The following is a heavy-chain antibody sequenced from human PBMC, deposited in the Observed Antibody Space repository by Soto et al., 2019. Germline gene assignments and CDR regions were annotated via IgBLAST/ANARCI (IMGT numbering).Heavy chain of an antibody. CDR3: AKETHSSGYGSYFDY. CDR1: GFTFSSYG. CDR2: ISKDGSTK. Sequence: GGSLRLSCPASGFTFSSYGMHWVRQAPGKGLEWVAVISKDGSTKYDADSVKGRFTISRDNSKNTLYLQMNSLGAEDTAVYYCAKETHSSGYGSYFDYWGQGTLVTVSS. J-gene: IGHJ4*02. V-gene: IGHV3-30*18. D-gene: IGHD3-22*01.